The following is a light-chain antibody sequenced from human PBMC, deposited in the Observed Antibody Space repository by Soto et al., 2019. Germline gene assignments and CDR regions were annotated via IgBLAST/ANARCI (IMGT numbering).Light chain of an antibody. V-gene: IGLV1-40*01. CDR3: QSFDSNLSGWV. Sequence: QSVLTQPPSVSGAPGQRVTISCTGNSSNIGAGHDVHWYQQPPGTAPKLLIFRNNNRASGVPGRFSGARPGTSASLAITGLQTGDGADYYCQSFDSNLSGWVFGGGTKLTVL. J-gene: IGLJ3*02. CDR2: RNN. CDR1: SSNIGAGHD.